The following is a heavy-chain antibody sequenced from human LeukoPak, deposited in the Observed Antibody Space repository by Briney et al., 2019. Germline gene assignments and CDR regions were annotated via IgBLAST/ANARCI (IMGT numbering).Heavy chain of an antibody. CDR3: AGDSGGDYVPWFDP. D-gene: IGHD4-17*01. V-gene: IGHV1-69*05. CDR1: GGTFSSYA. CDR2: IIPIFGTA. J-gene: IGHJ5*02. Sequence: ASVKVSCKASGGTFSSYAISWVRQAPGQGLEWMGGIIPIFGTANYAQKFQGRVTITTDESTSTAYMELSSLRSEDTAVYYCAGDSGGDYVPWFDPWGQGTLVTVSS.